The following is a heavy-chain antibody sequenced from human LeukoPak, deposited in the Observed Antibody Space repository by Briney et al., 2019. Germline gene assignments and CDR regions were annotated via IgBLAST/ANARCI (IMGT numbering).Heavy chain of an antibody. J-gene: IGHJ2*01. D-gene: IGHD5-12*01. CDR3: TTDLGGYDFNWYFDL. Sequence: GGSLRLSCAASGFTFSNAWMSWVRQAPGKGLEWVGRIKSKTDGGTTDYAAPVKGGFTISRDDSKNTLYLQMNSLKTEDTAVYYCTTDLGGYDFNWYFDLWGRGTLVTVSS. CDR2: IKSKTDGGTT. CDR1: GFTFSNAW. V-gene: IGHV3-15*01.